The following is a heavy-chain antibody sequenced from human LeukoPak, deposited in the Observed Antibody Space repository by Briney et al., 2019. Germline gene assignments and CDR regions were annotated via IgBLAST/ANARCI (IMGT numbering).Heavy chain of an antibody. CDR3: ARFAVTTGYERGEDY. J-gene: IGHJ4*02. D-gene: IGHD4-17*01. CDR1: GGSFSGYY. Sequence: PSETLSLTCAVYGGSFSGYYWSWIRQPPGKGLEWIGEINHGGSTNYNPSLKSRVTISVDTSKNQFSLKLSSVTAADTAVYYCARFAVTTGYERGEDYWGQGTLVTVSS. V-gene: IGHV4-34*01. CDR2: INHGGST.